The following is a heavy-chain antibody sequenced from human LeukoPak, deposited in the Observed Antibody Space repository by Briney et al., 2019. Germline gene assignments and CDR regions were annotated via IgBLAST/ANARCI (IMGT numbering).Heavy chain of an antibody. J-gene: IGHJ5*02. D-gene: IGHD1-26*01. CDR3: ARGTSSGSPEGFDP. CDR1: GGSISSGGYY. V-gene: IGHV4-31*03. Sequence: PSQTLSLTCTVSGGSISSGGYYWSWIRQHPGKGLEWIGYIYYSGSTYYNPSLKSRVTISVDTSKNQFSLKLSSVTAADTAVYYCARGTSSGSPEGFDPWGQGTLVTVSS. CDR2: IYYSGST.